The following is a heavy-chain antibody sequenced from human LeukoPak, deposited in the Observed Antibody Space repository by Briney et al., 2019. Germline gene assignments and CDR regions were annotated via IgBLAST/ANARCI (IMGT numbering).Heavy chain of an antibody. Sequence: GGSLRLSCTVSGFTFSNFWMTWVRQTPGKGLEWVANIRGNGNDKNYVDSVKGRFTISRDNAKNSFYLQMNSLRADDTAVYYCARDYNYCPADSWGQGTEVTVSS. CDR1: GFTFSNFW. V-gene: IGHV3-7*03. D-gene: IGHD3-22*01. CDR3: ARDYNYCPADS. CDR2: IRGNGNDK. J-gene: IGHJ4*02.